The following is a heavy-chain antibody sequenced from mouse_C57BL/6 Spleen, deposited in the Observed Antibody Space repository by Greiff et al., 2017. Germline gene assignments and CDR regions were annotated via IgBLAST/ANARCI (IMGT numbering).Heavy chain of an antibody. D-gene: IGHD2-2*01. CDR1: GFNIKDDY. J-gene: IGHJ2*01. Sequence: VQLQQSGAELVRPGASVKLSCTASGFNIKDDYMHWVKQRPEQGLEWIGWIDPENGDTESAPKFQGKATITADTSSNTAYLQLSILTSEDTAVYYSTASMVTAGRDYFDYWGQGTTRTVSS. CDR3: TASMVTAGRDYFDY. V-gene: IGHV14-4*01. CDR2: IDPENGDT.